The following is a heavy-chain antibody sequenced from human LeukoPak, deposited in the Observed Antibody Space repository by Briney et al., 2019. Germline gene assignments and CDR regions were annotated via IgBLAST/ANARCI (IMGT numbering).Heavy chain of an antibody. Sequence: PSETLSLTCTVSGYSISTGYYWSWIRQPPGKGLEWIGEINHSGSTNYNPSLKSRVTISVDTSKNQFSLKLSSVTAADTAVYYCAVGGLRWYPLDYWGQGTLVTVSS. CDR2: INHSGST. V-gene: IGHV4-34*01. J-gene: IGHJ4*02. D-gene: IGHD4-23*01. CDR3: AVGGLRWYPLDY. CDR1: GYSISTGYY.